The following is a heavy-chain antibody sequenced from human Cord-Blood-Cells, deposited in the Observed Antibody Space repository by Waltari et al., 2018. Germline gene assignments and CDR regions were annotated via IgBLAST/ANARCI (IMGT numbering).Heavy chain of an antibody. Sequence: QVQLVQSGAEVKKPGASVKVSCKASGYTFTGYYMHWVRQAPGQWLEWMGWINPNSGGTNYAQKFQGRVTMTRDTSISTAYMELSRLRSDDTAVYYCVRVVRGPYYYYGMDVWGQGTTVTVSS. D-gene: IGHD3-10*01. V-gene: IGHV1-2*02. CDR1: GYTFTGYY. CDR2: INPNSGGT. J-gene: IGHJ6*02. CDR3: VRVVRGPYYYYGMDV.